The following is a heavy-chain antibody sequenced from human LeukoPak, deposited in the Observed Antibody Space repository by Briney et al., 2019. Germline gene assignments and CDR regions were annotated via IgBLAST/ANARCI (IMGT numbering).Heavy chain of an antibody. V-gene: IGHV3-21*01. CDR1: GFTFSDYS. D-gene: IGHD5-18*01. CDR3: ARVYSRVGPFDY. J-gene: IGHJ4*02. CDR2: ISSSSPYI. Sequence: NAGGSLRLSCAASGFTFSDYSMNWVRQAPGKGLEWVSSISSSSPYIYYTDSVKGRFTISRDNAKNSLYLQMNSLRAEDTAVYYCARVYSRVGPFDYWGQGTLVTVSS.